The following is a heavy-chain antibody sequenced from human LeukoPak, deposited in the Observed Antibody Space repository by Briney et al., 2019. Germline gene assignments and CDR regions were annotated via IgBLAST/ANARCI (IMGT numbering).Heavy chain of an antibody. CDR1: GFTFSNYA. D-gene: IGHD6-13*01. V-gene: IGHV3-23*01. CDR3: AKTGGNSWHHFDY. CDR2: ISGSGGST. J-gene: IGHJ4*02. Sequence: GGSLRLSCAASGFTFSNYAMSWVRQAPGKGLEWVSAISGSGGSTYYADSVKGRFTISRDNSKNTLYLQMNSLRAEDTVVYHCAKTGGNSWHHFDYWGQGTLVTVSS.